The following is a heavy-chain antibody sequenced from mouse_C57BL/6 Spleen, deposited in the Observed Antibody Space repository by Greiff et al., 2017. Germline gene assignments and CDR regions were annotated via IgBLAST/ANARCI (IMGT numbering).Heavy chain of an antibody. Sequence: DVKLVESGGDLVKPGGSLKLSCAASGFTFSSYGMSWVRQTPDKRLEWVATISSGGSYTYYPDSVKGRFTISRDNAKNTLYLQMSSLKSEDTAMYYCARQTGKAMDYWGQGTSVTVSS. CDR2: ISSGGSYT. CDR1: GFTFSSYG. D-gene: IGHD4-1*01. J-gene: IGHJ4*01. V-gene: IGHV5-6*02. CDR3: ARQTGKAMDY.